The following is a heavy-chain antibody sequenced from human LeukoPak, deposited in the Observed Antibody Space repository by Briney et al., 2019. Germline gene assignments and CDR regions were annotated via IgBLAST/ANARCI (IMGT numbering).Heavy chain of an antibody. Sequence: PSETLSLTCTVSGGSISSYYWSWIRQPPGKGLEWIGYMYYSGSTNYNPSPKSRVTISVDTSKNQSSLKLSSVTAADTAVYYCARFYYYDSSGYVIGAFDIWGQGTMVTVSS. CDR3: ARFYYYDSSGYVIGAFDI. D-gene: IGHD3-22*01. V-gene: IGHV4-59*01. CDR2: MYYSGST. CDR1: GGSISSYY. J-gene: IGHJ3*02.